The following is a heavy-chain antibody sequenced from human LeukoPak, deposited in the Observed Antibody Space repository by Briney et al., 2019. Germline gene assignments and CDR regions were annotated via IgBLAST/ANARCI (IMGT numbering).Heavy chain of an antibody. V-gene: IGHV3-23*01. CDR3: AKATTVTTREDY. Sequence: SGGSLRLSCAASGFTFSSYAMNWVRQAPGKGLEWVSAISGSGGSTYYADSVKGRFTISRDNSKNTLYLQMNSLRAEDTAVYYCAKATTVTTREDYWGQGTLVTVSS. D-gene: IGHD4-17*01. CDR2: ISGSGGST. J-gene: IGHJ4*02. CDR1: GFTFSSYA.